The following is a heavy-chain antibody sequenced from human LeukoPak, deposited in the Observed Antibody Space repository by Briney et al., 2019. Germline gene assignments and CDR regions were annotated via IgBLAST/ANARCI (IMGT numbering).Heavy chain of an antibody. CDR3: TRVQAKWLVLYYFDY. V-gene: IGHV3-49*04. CDR2: IRSKAYGGTT. Sequence: PGGSLRLSCTASGFTFGDYAMSWVRQAPGKGLEWVGFIRSKAYGGTTEYAASVKGRFTISRDDSKSNAYLQMNSLKTEDTAVYYCTRVQAKWLVLYYFDYWGQGTLVTVSS. J-gene: IGHJ4*02. CDR1: GFTFGDYA. D-gene: IGHD6-19*01.